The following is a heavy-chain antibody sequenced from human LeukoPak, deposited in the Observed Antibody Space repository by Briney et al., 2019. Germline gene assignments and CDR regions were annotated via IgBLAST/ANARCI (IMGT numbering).Heavy chain of an antibody. D-gene: IGHD6-19*01. CDR1: GFTLSSYD. J-gene: IGHJ6*02. V-gene: IGHV3-13*05. CDR3: ARAGIAVAGPTENYYYYGMDV. Sequence: PGGSLRLSCAASGFTLSSYDMHWVRQATGKGLEWVSAIGTAGDPYYPGSVKGRFTISRENAKNSLYLQMNSLRAGDTAVYYCARAGIAVAGPTENYYYYGMDVWGQGTTVTVSS. CDR2: IGTAGDP.